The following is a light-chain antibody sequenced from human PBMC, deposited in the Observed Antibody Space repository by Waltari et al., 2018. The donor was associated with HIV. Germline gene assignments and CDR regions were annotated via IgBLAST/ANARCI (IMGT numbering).Light chain of an antibody. CDR1: SSNIGSYT. CDR3: ATWDASLSGPV. J-gene: IGLJ2*01. V-gene: IGLV1-44*01. Sequence: QSELTQPPSASGTPGQRVTISCSGSSSNIGSYTVNWYQQLPGTAPKLLIYANQRRPSGVPDRVSGSQSDTSASLAIGGLQSEDEADYYCATWDASLSGPVFGGGTKLTVL. CDR2: ANQ.